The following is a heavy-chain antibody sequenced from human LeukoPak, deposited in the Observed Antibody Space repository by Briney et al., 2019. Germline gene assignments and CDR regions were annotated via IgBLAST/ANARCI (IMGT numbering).Heavy chain of an antibody. J-gene: IGHJ6*02. D-gene: IGHD3-10*01. CDR2: MNPNSANT. Sequence: ASVKVSCKASGYTFTSYDINWVRQATGQGLEGMGWMNPNSANTGYAQKFQGRVTMTRNTSISTAYMELSSLRSEDTAVYYCARALGRAPSMVRGVRNYGMDVWGQGTTVTVSS. CDR3: ARALGRAPSMVRGVRNYGMDV. V-gene: IGHV1-8*01. CDR1: GYTFTSYD.